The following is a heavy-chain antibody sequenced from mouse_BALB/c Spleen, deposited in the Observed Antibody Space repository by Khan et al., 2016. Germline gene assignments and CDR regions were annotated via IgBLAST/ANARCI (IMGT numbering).Heavy chain of an antibody. CDR2: IDPSHGHT. CDR1: GFNIQDTY. CDR3: ARINA. V-gene: IGHV14-3*02. J-gene: IGHJ2*01. Sequence: VQLKPSGAELVKPGASVTLSCPASGFNIQDTYLHCAMPRPAPGLEWLGRIDPSHGHTKYDPMFQGKATITADTSSNTAERQLSSLTAEETAVYYGARINAWGQGTTLTVSS.